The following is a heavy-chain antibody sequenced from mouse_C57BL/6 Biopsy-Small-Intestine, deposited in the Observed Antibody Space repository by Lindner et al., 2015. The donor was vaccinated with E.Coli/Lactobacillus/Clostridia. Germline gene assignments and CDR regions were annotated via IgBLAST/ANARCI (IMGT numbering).Heavy chain of an antibody. CDR2: VIPIFGTA. V-gene: IGHV1-69*02. J-gene: IGHJ1*01. Sequence: VKVVLPSVLRHFSSYAISWVRQAPGQGLEWMEGVIPIFGTAKYAQKFQGRVTITADESTSTAYMELSSLRSEDTAVYYCARDRPMWSGSYYLYGMDVWGQGTTVTVSS. CDR3: ARDRPMWSGSYYLYGMDV. D-gene: IGHD1-1*01. CDR1: RHFSSYA.